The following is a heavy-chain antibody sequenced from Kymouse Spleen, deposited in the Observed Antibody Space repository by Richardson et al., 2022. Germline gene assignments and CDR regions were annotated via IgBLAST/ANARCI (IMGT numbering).Heavy chain of an antibody. V-gene: IGHV3-53*01. CDR3: ARARDGYNYNWFDP. D-gene: IGHD5-24*01. CDR2: IYSGGST. CDR1: GFTVSSNY. Sequence: EVQLVESGGGLIQPGGSLRLSCAASGFTVSSNYMSWVRQAPGKGLEWVSVIYSGGSTYYADSVKGRFTISRDNSKNTLYLQMNSLRAEDTAVYYCARARDGYNYNWFDPWGQGTLVTVSS. J-gene: IGHJ5*02.